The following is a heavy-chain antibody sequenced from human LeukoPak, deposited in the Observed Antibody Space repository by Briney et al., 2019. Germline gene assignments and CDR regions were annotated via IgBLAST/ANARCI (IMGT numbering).Heavy chain of an antibody. CDR2: TSYDGSNT. CDR1: GFILCIYA. CDR3: ARAPRSYSPIDD. J-gene: IGHJ4*01. V-gene: IGHV3-30-3*01. D-gene: IGHD2-21*01. Sequence: GGSLSLSRALSGFILCIYAMLCVRHAPDRGLVCVAVTSYDGSNTYYADSVKGRFTISRDNSRNTRNLQCNSVRAEDTAVYYCARAPRSYSPIDDWGQGTLVTVSS.